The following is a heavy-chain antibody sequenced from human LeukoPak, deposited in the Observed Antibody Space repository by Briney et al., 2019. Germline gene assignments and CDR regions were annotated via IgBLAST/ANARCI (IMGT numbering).Heavy chain of an antibody. J-gene: IGHJ4*02. CDR1: GGSISSSNW. D-gene: IGHD2-15*01. Sequence: SETLSLTCAVSGGSISSSNWWSWVRPPPGKGLEWIGEIYHSGSTNYNPSLKSRVTISVDTSKNQFSLKLSSVTAADTAVYYCARQAYCSGGSCYVSYFDYWGQGTLVTVSS. CDR2: IYHSGST. V-gene: IGHV4-4*02. CDR3: ARQAYCSGGSCYVSYFDY.